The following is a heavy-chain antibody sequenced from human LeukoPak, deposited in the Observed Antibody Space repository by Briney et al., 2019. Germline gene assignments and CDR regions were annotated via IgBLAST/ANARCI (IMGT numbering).Heavy chain of an antibody. CDR3: ARGSSSSWGSFDY. CDR1: GLTFSSYA. V-gene: IGHV3-30*04. Sequence: GGSLRLSCAASGLTFSSYAMHWVRQAPGKGLEWVAVISYDGSNKYYADSVKGRFTISRDNSKNTLYLQMNSLRAEDTAVYYCARGSSSSWGSFDYWGQGTLVTVSS. D-gene: IGHD6-6*01. CDR2: ISYDGSNK. J-gene: IGHJ4*02.